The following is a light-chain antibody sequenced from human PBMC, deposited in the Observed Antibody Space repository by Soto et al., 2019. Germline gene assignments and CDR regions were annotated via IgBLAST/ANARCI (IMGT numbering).Light chain of an antibody. CDR1: SRDIGNYNY. V-gene: IGLV2-14*01. J-gene: IGLJ1*01. CDR3: ASYRSANTLVV. Sequence: QSVVTQPASVSGSPGQSMTISCTGTSRDIGNYNYVSWYQHHPGKAPKLMIYEVASRPSGVSDRFSGSKSGMTASLTISGLQPEDEADYFCASYRSANTLVVFGTGTKVTVL. CDR2: EVA.